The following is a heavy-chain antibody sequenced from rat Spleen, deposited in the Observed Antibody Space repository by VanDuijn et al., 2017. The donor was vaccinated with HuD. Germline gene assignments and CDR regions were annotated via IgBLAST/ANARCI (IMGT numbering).Heavy chain of an antibody. CDR3: ARHNVYYGLSDY. Sequence: EVQLVESGGGLVQPGRSLKLSCAASGFTFSDYNMAWVRQAPKKGLEWVATISYDGSSTYYRDSVKGRFTISRDNAKSTLYLQMDSLRSEDTATYYCARHNVYYGLSDYWGQGVMVTVSS. CDR1: GFTFSDYN. J-gene: IGHJ2*01. D-gene: IGHD1-6*01. V-gene: IGHV5-7*01. CDR2: ISYDGSST.